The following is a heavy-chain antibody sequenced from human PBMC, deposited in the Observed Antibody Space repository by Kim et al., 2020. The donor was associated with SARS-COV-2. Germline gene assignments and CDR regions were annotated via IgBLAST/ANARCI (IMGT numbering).Heavy chain of an antibody. V-gene: IGHV3-30*04. CDR2: ISFDGSNK. J-gene: IGHJ4*02. D-gene: IGHD3-22*01. Sequence: GGSLRLSCAASGFTFSTYAMHWVRQAPGKWLEWVAVISFDGSNKYYADSVKGRFTISRDNSKNTLYLQMNSLRAEDTAVYYCAREPPDSSGINYFDYWGQGTLVTVSS. CDR3: AREPPDSSGINYFDY. CDR1: GFTFSTYA.